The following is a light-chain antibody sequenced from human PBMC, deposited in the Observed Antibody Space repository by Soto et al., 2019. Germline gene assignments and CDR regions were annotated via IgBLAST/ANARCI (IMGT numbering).Light chain of an antibody. V-gene: IGKV2-24*01. Sequence: DIVLTQTPLSSPVTLGPPASISCRSSQRLVHSDGHTYLSWLHQRPGQPPRLLIYQISNRFSGVSDRFSGSGAGTDFTLKISRVEAGDVGVYYCMQATQFPWTFGQGTKVEIK. CDR2: QIS. J-gene: IGKJ1*01. CDR3: MQATQFPWT. CDR1: QRLVHSDGHTY.